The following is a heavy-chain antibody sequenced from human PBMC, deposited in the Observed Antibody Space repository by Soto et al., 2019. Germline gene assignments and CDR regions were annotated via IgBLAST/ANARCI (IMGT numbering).Heavy chain of an antibody. CDR2: VTHGGDNT. CDR3: AKPPRNTITAGDY. CDR1: GCTLSSFA. Sequence: EVQLWESGGGLVQPGGSLRLSCAASGCTLSSFAMSWVRQAPGKGLEWVSAVTHGGDNTFYADSVKGRFTISRDNSKKTLYLQMNSLRADDTAVYYCAKPPRNTITAGDYWGQGTLVTVSS. V-gene: IGHV3-23*01. D-gene: IGHD3-9*01. J-gene: IGHJ4*02.